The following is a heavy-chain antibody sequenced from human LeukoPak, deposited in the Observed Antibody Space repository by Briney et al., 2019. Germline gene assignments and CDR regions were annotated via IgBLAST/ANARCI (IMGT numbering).Heavy chain of an antibody. V-gene: IGHV3-7*01. D-gene: IGHD6-13*01. Sequence: GGSLRLSCGVSVFIFSVYWMNCVRQAPGKGLEWVASIKQDGGEKSSVDSVKGRFTISRDNAKNSLYLQMSSLRAEDTAVYYCARDGTAAGLYFDLWGQGTPVTVSS. CDR3: ARDGTAAGLYFDL. J-gene: IGHJ4*01. CDR2: IKQDGGEK. CDR1: VFIFSVYW.